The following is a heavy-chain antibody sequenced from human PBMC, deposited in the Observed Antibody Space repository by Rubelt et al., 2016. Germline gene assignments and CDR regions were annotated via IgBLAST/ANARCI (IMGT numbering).Heavy chain of an antibody. CDR1: GFTLDDYA. V-gene: IGHV3-9*01. J-gene: IGHJ4*02. D-gene: IGHD1-26*01. CDR2: ISGAGSNP. CDR3: ASIVGATNTVDY. Sequence: EVQLVESGGGLVQPGRSLRLSCAASGFTLDDYAMHWVRPAPGKGLEWVLRISGAGSNPYYADSVKGRFTISSDNGKNSLFLQLNSLWGEDTAVYYCASIVGATNTVDYWGQGTVVTVSS.